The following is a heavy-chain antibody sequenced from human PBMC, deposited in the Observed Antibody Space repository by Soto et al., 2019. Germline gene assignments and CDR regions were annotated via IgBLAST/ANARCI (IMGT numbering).Heavy chain of an antibody. D-gene: IGHD6-6*01. J-gene: IGHJ4*02. CDR1: GYTITGYY. V-gene: IGHV1-46*01. CDR3: ARSSNRYYFDY. Sequence: GPSVKGSCKTSGYTITGYYRHWVRQAPGQGLEWMGWINPNSGSTSYAQKFQGRVTMTRDTSTSTVYMELSSLRSEDTAVYYCARSSNRYYFDYWGQGTLVTVSS. CDR2: INPNSGST.